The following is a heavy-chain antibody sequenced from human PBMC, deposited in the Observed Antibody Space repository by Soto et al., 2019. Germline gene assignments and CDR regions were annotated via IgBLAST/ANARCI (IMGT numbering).Heavy chain of an antibody. V-gene: IGHV3-74*01. Sequence: GGSLRLPCAASGLTFNRYWMHWVRHAPGKGLVWVSHINTDGSNTNYADSVKGRFTISRDNAKGTLFLQMNSLRDEDTAVYYCAREFCSGGNCYTYYFDPWGQGIPVTVSS. J-gene: IGHJ5*02. CDR3: AREFCSGGNCYTYYFDP. CDR1: GLTFNRYW. D-gene: IGHD2-15*01. CDR2: INTDGSNT.